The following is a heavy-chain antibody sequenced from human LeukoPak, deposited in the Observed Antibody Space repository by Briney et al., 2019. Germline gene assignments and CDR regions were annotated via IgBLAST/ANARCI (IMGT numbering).Heavy chain of an antibody. V-gene: IGHV3-23*01. CDR3: AKGSYYDSSGSFYFDY. CDR1: GFTFSNYW. D-gene: IGHD3-22*01. CDR2: ISGSGDNT. J-gene: IGHJ4*02. Sequence: GGSLRLSCVVSGFTFSNYWMSWVRQAPGKGLEWVSGISGSGDNTYYADSVKGRFTISRDNSKNTLYVQVNSLGTEDTAAYYCAKGSYYDSSGSFYFDYWGQGTLVTVSS.